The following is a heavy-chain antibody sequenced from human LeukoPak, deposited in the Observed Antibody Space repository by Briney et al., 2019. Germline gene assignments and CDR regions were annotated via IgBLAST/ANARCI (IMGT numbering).Heavy chain of an antibody. J-gene: IGHJ4*02. Sequence: GGSLRLSCAASGFTFSSNYMSWVRQAPGKGLEWVSVIYSGGSTYYADSVKGRFTISRHNSKNTLYLQMNSLRAEDTAVYYCAREDREAHAGCFDYWGQGTLVTVSS. CDR2: IYSGGST. CDR1: GFTFSSNY. CDR3: AREDREAHAGCFDY. V-gene: IGHV3-53*04. D-gene: IGHD1-26*01.